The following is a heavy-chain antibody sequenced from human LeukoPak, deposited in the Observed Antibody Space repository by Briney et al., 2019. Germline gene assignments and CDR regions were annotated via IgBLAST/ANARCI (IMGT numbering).Heavy chain of an antibody. J-gene: IGHJ4*02. CDR1: GDSITNYF. Sequence: PSETLSLTCTVSGDSITNYFWSWIRQPPGKGLGWIGYIYYTGNTNYKPSLKSRVTISVDTSTNQFSLRLRSVTAADTAVYYCARGRVASSAYYFDYWARGTLVTVSS. CDR3: ARGRVASSAYYFDY. CDR2: IYYTGNT. V-gene: IGHV4-59*01.